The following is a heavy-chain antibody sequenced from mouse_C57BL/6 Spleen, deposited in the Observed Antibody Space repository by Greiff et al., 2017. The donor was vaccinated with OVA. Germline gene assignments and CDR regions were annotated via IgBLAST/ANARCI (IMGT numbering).Heavy chain of an antibody. D-gene: IGHD1-1*01. CDR1: GYTFTSYW. J-gene: IGHJ1*03. CDR3: ARSGITTVKGYFDV. V-gene: IGHV1-64*01. CDR2: IHPNSGST. Sequence: VQLQQPGAELVKPGASVKLSCKASGYTFTSYWMHWVKQRPGQGLEWIGMIHPNSGSTNYNEKFKSKATLTVDKSSSTAYMQLSSLTSEDSAVYYCARSGITTVKGYFDVWGTGTTVTVSS.